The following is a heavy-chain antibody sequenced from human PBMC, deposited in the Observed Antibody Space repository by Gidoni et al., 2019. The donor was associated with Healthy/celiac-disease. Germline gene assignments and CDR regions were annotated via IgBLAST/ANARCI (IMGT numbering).Heavy chain of an antibody. CDR2: INPSGGST. D-gene: IGHD1-26*01. Sequence: QVQLVQSGAEVQKPGASVTVSCKASGNTFTSYYMHWVRQDPGQGLEWMGIINPSGGSTSYAQKFQGRVTMTRDTSTSTVYMELSSLRSEDTAVYYCARDRASGSHTPDAFDIWGQGTMVTVSS. CDR3: ARDRASGSHTPDAFDI. CDR1: GNTFTSYY. J-gene: IGHJ3*02. V-gene: IGHV1-46*03.